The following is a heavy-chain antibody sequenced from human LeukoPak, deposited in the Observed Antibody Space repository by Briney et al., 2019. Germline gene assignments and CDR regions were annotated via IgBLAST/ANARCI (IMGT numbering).Heavy chain of an antibody. V-gene: IGHV1-18*04. J-gene: IGHJ4*02. CDR2: ISAYNGNT. CDR1: GYTFTSYG. Sequence: ASVKVSCKASGYTFTSYGISWVRQAPGQGLEWMGWISAYNGNTNYAQKPQGRVTMTTDTSTSTAYMELRSLRSDDTAVYYCARSRYSYGYNDYWGQGTLVTVSS. D-gene: IGHD5-18*01. CDR3: ARSRYSYGYNDY.